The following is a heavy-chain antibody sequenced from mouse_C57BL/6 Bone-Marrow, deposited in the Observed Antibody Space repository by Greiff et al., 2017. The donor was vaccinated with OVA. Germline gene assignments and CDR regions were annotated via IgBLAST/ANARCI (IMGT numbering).Heavy chain of an antibody. Sequence: QVQLQQPGAELVKPGASVKLSCKASGYTFTSYWMHWVKQRPGQGLAWIGMIHPNSGSTNYNEKFKSKATLTVDKSSSTAYMQLSSLTSEDSAVYYCARWGYGAWFAYWGQGTLVTVSA. CDR3: ARWGYGAWFAY. D-gene: IGHD1-1*02. CDR2: IHPNSGST. V-gene: IGHV1-64*01. CDR1: GYTFTSYW. J-gene: IGHJ3*01.